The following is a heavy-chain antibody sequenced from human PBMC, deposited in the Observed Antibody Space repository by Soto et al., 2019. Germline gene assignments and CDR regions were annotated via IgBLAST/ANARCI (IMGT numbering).Heavy chain of an antibody. J-gene: IGHJ4*02. CDR1: GYTFTNFD. CDR2: ISTYNGDT. Sequence: GASVKVSCKASGYTFTNFDINWVRQAPGQGLEWMGWISTYNGDTNYAQKLQGRVTMTTDTSTSTAYMELRSLTYDDTAVYYCARSSGSPKYWGQGTLVTVSS. CDR3: ARSSGSPKY. V-gene: IGHV1-18*01. D-gene: IGHD1-26*01.